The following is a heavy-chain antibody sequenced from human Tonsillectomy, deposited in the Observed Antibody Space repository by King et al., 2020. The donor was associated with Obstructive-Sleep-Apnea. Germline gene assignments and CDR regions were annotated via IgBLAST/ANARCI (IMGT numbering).Heavy chain of an antibody. CDR2: FYYSGST. CDR3: ARVTDSSGYTLDY. Sequence: QLQESGPGLVKPSETLSLTCTVSGGSISSSSYYWGWIRQPPGKGLEWIGSFYYSGSTYYNPSLKSRVTISVDTSKNQFSLKLSSVTAADTAVYYCARVTDSSGYTLDYWGQGTLVTVSS. V-gene: IGHV4-39*07. J-gene: IGHJ4*02. D-gene: IGHD3-22*01. CDR1: GGSISSSSYY.